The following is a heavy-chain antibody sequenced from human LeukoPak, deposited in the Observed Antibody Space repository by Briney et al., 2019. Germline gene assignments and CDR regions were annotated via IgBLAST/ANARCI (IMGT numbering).Heavy chain of an antibody. CDR2: ISGSGGST. Sequence: QPGGSLRLSCAASGFTFSIYAMSWVRQAPGKGLEWVSVISGSGGSTYYADSVKGRFTISTDNSQNTLYLQMNSLRAEDTAVYYCAKGPHTASSYNWFDPWGRGTLVTVSS. CDR1: GFTFSIYA. CDR3: AKGPHTASSYNWFDP. V-gene: IGHV3-23*01. J-gene: IGHJ5*02. D-gene: IGHD5-18*01.